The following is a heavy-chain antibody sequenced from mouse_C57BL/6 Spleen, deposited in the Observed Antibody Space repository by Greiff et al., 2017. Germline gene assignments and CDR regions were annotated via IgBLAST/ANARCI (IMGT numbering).Heavy chain of an antibody. Sequence: QVQLQQPGAELVKPGASVKLSCKASGYTFTSYWMHWVKQRPGQGLEWIGMIHPSSGSTNYNEKFKSKATLTVDKSSNTAYMQLSSLTSEDSEVYYCARGHYGNNYYAMDYWGQGTSVTVSS. CDR1: GYTFTSYW. CDR2: IHPSSGST. V-gene: IGHV1-64*01. D-gene: IGHD2-1*01. J-gene: IGHJ4*01. CDR3: ARGHYGNNYYAMDY.